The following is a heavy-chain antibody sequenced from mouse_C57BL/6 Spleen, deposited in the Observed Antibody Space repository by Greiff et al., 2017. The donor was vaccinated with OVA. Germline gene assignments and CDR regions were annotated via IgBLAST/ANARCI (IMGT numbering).Heavy chain of an antibody. J-gene: IGHJ3*01. CDR2: IYPGDGDT. CDR3: AKMDGYYTFAY. V-gene: IGHV1-82*01. Sequence: QVQLQQSGPELVKPGASVKISCKASGYAFSSSWMNWVKQRPGKGLEWIGRIYPGDGDTNYNGKFKGKATLTADKSSSTAYMQLSSLTSEDSAVYFCAKMDGYYTFAYWGQGTLVTVSA. D-gene: IGHD2-3*01. CDR1: GYAFSSSW.